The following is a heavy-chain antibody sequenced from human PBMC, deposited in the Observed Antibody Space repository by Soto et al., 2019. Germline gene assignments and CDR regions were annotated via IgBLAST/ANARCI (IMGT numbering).Heavy chain of an antibody. J-gene: IGHJ4*02. V-gene: IGHV3-30*03. CDR2: ISYDGSNK. D-gene: IGHD3-3*01. Sequence: PGGSLRLSCVASGFTFSNYGMHWVRQAPGKGLEWVAVISYDGSNKYYADSVKGRFTISRDNSKNTLYLQMNSLRAEDTAVYYCARTSPSYYDFWGYFDYWGQGTLVTVSS. CDR1: GFTFSNYG. CDR3: ARTSPSYYDFWGYFDY.